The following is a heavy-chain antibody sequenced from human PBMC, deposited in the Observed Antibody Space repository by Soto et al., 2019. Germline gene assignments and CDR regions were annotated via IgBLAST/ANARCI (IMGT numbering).Heavy chain of an antibody. J-gene: IGHJ4*02. CDR1: GGSISSGGYS. CDR2: IYHSGST. Sequence: QLQLQESGSGLVKPSQILSLTCAVSGGSISSGGYSWSWTRQPPGKGLEWIGYIYHSGSTYYNPSLKTRVATQVDRSKNQFSLQLSYVTAPDPAVYYSAAGGGLPRYYWAQGTLVTVSS. CDR3: AAGGGLPRYY. D-gene: IGHD2-15*01. V-gene: IGHV4-30-2*01.